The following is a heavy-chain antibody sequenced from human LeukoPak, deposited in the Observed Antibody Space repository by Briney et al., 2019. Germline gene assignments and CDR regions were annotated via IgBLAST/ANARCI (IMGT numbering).Heavy chain of an antibody. V-gene: IGHV3-20*04. D-gene: IGHD3-22*01. CDR3: ARGLYYYDSSGYAY. CDR2: INWNGGST. Sequence: RPGGSLRLSCAASGFTFDDYGMSWVRQAPGKGLEWVSGINWNGGSTGYADSVKGRFTISRDNAKNSLYLQMNSLRAEDTALYYCARGLYYYDSSGYAYWGQGALVTVSS. J-gene: IGHJ4*02. CDR1: GFTFDDYG.